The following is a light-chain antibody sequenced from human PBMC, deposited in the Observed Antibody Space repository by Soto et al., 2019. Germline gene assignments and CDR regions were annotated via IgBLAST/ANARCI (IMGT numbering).Light chain of an antibody. V-gene: IGKV2-28*01. CDR1: QSLLHSNGYNY. Sequence: DIVMTQSPLSLPVTPGEPASISCRSSQSLLHSNGYNYLDWYLQKPGQSPQLLIYLGSNRASGVHDRFSGSGSGTDFTLKISRVEAEDVGVYYCMQALQPALTFGGGTKVQIK. CDR2: LGS. J-gene: IGKJ4*01. CDR3: MQALQPALT.